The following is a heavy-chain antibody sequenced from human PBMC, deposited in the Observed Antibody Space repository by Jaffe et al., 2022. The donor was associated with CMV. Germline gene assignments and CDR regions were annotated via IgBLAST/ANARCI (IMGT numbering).Heavy chain of an antibody. CDR2: IRSKAYGGTT. D-gene: IGHD2-21*02. CDR1: GFTFGDYA. V-gene: IGHV3-49*04. CDR3: TRAGLNDFNWFDP. J-gene: IGHJ5*02. Sequence: EVQLVESGGGLVQPGRSLRLSCTASGFTFGDYAMSWVRQAPGKGLEWVGFIRSKAYGGTTEYAASVKGRFTISRDDSKSIAYLQMNSLKTEDTAVYYCTRAGLNDFNWFDPWGQGTLVTVSS.